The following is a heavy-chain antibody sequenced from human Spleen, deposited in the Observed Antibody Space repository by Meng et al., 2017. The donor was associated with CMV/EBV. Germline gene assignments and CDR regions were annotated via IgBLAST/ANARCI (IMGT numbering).Heavy chain of an antibody. V-gene: IGHV6-1*01. CDR3: ARDRGIAAEGSFDP. D-gene: IGHD6-13*01. Sequence: HLHESRPALVKPSQTPSPTWSISGDSVPSNSAAWNWIRQSPSRGLEWLGRTYYRSKWYNDYAVSVKSRITINPDTSKNQFSLQLNSVTPEDTAVYYCARDRGIAAEGSFDPWGQGTLVTVSS. CDR2: TYYRSKWYN. CDR1: GDSVPSNSAA. J-gene: IGHJ5*02.